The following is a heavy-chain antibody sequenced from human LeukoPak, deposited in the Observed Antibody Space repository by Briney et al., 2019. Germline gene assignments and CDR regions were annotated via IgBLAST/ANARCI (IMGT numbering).Heavy chain of an antibody. CDR3: SKDTYSGSEGYFEY. CDR2: ITYDNDT. D-gene: IGHD5-12*01. J-gene: IGHJ4*02. V-gene: IGHV3-43*01. CDR1: GFLFEDYT. Sequence: GGSLRLSCAASGFLFEDYTMHWVRQAPGKGLEWVSLITYDNDTCYADSVKGRFTISRDNSKSSLFLQMNSLRNEDTALYYCSKDTYSGSEGYFEYWGQGTLVTVSS.